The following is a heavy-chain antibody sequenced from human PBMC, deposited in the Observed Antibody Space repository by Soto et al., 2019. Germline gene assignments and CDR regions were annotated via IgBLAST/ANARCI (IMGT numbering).Heavy chain of an antibody. CDR1: GGSISSGDYY. CDR2: IYYSGST. D-gene: IGHD1-7*01. Sequence: PSETLSLTCTVSGGSISSGDYYWIWIRQPPGKGLEWIGYIYYSGSTYYNPSLKSRVTISVDTSKNQFSLKLSSVTAADTAVYYCAALYNWNYYGYWRDHWGQGTLVTVSS. V-gene: IGHV4-30-4*01. CDR3: AALYNWNYYGYWRDH. J-gene: IGHJ4*02.